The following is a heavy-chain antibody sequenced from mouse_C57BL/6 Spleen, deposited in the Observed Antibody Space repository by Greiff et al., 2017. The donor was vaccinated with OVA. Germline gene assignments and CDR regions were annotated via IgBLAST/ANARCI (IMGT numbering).Heavy chain of an antibody. CDR1: GYTFTSYW. J-gene: IGHJ4*01. V-gene: IGHV1-64*01. Sequence: VQLQQPGAELVKPGASVKLSCKASGYTFTSYWMHWVKQRPGQGLEWIGMIHPTSGSTNYNEKFKSKATLTVDKSSSTAYMQLSSLTSEDSAVYYCARSGIYDGYYDYAMDYWGQGTSVTVSS. CDR3: ARSGIYDGYYDYAMDY. D-gene: IGHD2-3*01. CDR2: IHPTSGST.